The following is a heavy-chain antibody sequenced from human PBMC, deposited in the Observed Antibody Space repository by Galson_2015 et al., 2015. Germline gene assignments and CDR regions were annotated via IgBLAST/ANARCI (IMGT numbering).Heavy chain of an antibody. D-gene: IGHD4-23*01. CDR2: IYYSGST. Sequence: SETLSLTCTVSGGSISSYYWSWIRQPPGKGLEWIGYIYYSGSTNYNPSLKSRVTISVDTSKNQFSLKLSSVTAADTAVYYCARRWYHKWDPHDAFDIWGQGTMVTVSS. CDR3: ARRWYHKWDPHDAFDI. J-gene: IGHJ3*02. CDR1: GGSISSYY. V-gene: IGHV4-59*01.